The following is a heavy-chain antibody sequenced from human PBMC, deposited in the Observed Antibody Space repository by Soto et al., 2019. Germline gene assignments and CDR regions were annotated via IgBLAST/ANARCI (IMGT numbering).Heavy chain of an antibody. J-gene: IGHJ6*02. CDR3: VRDRGTTLRLDG. V-gene: IGHV4-31*03. D-gene: IGHD3-10*01. Sequence: SETLSLTCSVSGASITSGGSYWTWIRQHPGRGLEWIGNIHYSETNNYNPSIKRRVTISLDKSKNQFSLKVNSVTAADTAVYYCVRDRGTTLRLDGWGRGSTGTVSS. CDR1: GASITSGGSY. CDR2: IHYSETN.